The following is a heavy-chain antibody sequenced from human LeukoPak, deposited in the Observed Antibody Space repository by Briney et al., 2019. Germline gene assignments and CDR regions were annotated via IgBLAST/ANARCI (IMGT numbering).Heavy chain of an antibody. V-gene: IGHV3-21*01. CDR1: GFTFSSYS. CDR2: ISSSSSYI. Sequence: PGGSLRLSCAASGFTFSSYSMNWVRQAPGKGLEWVSSISSSSSYIYYADSVKGRFTISRDNAKNSLYLQMNSLRAEDTAVYYCARDPWADYYDSSGYSPGGDDAFDIWGQGTMVTVSS. J-gene: IGHJ3*02. D-gene: IGHD3-22*01. CDR3: ARDPWADYYDSSGYSPGGDDAFDI.